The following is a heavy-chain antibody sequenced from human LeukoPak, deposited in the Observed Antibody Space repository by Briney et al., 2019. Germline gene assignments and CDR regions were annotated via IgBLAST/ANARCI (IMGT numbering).Heavy chain of an antibody. V-gene: IGHV4-39*07. CDR2: IYYSGST. CDR1: GGSISSSSYY. J-gene: IGHJ4*02. CDR3: PRLVDRTHLPPRSSGRFDY. Sequence: SETLSLTCTVSGGSISSSSYYWGWIRQPPGKGLEWIGSIYYSGSTYYNPSLKSRVTISVDTSKNQFSLKLSSVTAADTAVYYCPRLVDRTHLPPRSSGRFDYWGQGTLVTVSS. D-gene: IGHD6-6*01.